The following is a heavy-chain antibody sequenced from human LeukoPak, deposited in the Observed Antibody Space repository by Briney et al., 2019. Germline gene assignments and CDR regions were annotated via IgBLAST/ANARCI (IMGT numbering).Heavy chain of an antibody. Sequence: GGSLRLSCAASGFTFSSYGMHWVRQAPGEGLEWVAVISYDGSNKYYADSVKGRFTISRDNSKNTLYLQMNSLRAEDTAVYYCAKADFDYWGQGTLVTVSS. CDR2: ISYDGSNK. CDR3: AKADFDY. J-gene: IGHJ4*02. V-gene: IGHV3-30*18. CDR1: GFTFSSYG.